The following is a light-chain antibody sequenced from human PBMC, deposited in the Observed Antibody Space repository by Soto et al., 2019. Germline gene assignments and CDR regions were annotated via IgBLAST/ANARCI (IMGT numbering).Light chain of an antibody. CDR2: LEGSGSY. J-gene: IGLJ1*01. Sequence: QSVLTQSSSASASLGSSVKLTCTLSSGHSSYIIAWHQQQPGKAPRYLMKLEGSGSYNKGSGVPDRFSGSSSGADRYLTISNLQFEDEADSYCETWVSNTYVFGTGTKLTVL. CDR3: ETWVSNTYV. CDR1: SGHSSYI. V-gene: IGLV4-60*02.